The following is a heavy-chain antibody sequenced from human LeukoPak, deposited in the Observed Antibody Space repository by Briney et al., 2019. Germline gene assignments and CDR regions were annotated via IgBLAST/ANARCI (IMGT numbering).Heavy chain of an antibody. CDR2: INPSGGST. CDR3: ARAGIVVVPAAI. J-gene: IGHJ4*02. V-gene: IGHV1-46*01. D-gene: IGHD2-2*01. CDR1: GGTFSSYA. Sequence: GSSVKVSCKASGGTFSSYAISWVRQAPEQGLEWMGIINPSGGSTSYAQKFQGRVTMTRDTSTSTVYMELSSLRSEDAAVYYCARAGIVVVPAAIWGQGTLVTVSS.